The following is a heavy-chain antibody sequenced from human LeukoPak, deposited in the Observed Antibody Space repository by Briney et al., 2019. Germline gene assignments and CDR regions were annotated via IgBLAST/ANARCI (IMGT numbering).Heavy chain of an antibody. J-gene: IGHJ4*02. CDR2: ISHSGST. D-gene: IGHD5-12*01. V-gene: IGHV4-34*01. CDR3: AKGKGGYHGYYFDY. Sequence: SETLSLTCAVFGGSFSTYYWSWIRQPPGTGLEWIGEISHSGSTNYNPSLKSRVTISLDTSKNHFSLKLSSVTAADTAVYYCAKGKGGYHGYYFDYWGQGTLVTVSS. CDR1: GGSFSTYY.